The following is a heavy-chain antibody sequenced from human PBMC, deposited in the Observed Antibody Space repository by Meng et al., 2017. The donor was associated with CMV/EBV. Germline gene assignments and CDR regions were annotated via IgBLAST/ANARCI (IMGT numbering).Heavy chain of an antibody. V-gene: IGHV3-30-3*01. D-gene: IGHD2-15*01. Sequence: GGSLRLSCAASGFTFSSYAMHWVRQAPGKGPEWVAVISYDGSKKFYADSVKGRFTISRDNSKNTLYLQMNSLRAEDTAVYYCMGYCSGGSCYFYGMDVWGQGTTVTVSS. J-gene: IGHJ6*02. CDR2: ISYDGSKK. CDR3: MGYCSGGSCYFYGMDV. CDR1: GFTFSSYA.